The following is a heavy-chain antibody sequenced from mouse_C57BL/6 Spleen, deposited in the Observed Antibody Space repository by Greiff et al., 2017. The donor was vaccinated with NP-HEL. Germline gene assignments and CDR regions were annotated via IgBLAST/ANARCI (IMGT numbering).Heavy chain of an antibody. Sequence: QVQLQQPGAELVKPGASVKLSCKASGYTFTSYWMQWVKQRPGQGLEWIGEIDPSDSYTNYNQKFKGKATLTVDTSSSTAYMQLSSLTSEDSAVYYCAQIYYDYDVRAMDYWGQGTSVTVSS. V-gene: IGHV1-50*01. J-gene: IGHJ4*01. CDR2: IDPSDSYT. D-gene: IGHD2-4*01. CDR1: GYTFTSYW. CDR3: AQIYYDYDVRAMDY.